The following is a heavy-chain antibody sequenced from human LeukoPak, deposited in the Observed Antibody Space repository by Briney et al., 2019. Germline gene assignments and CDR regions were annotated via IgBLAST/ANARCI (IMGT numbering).Heavy chain of an antibody. CDR2: IKSDGST. V-gene: IGHV3-74*01. CDR3: ARTPSEIGGYYPEYFRH. Sequence: GGSLRLSCAASGFTFSRYWMHWVRQAPGKGLVWVSRIKSDGSTNYADSVKGRFTISRDNAKNTVSLQMNSLRAEDTGVYYCARTPSEIGGYYPEYFRHWGQGTLVTVSS. CDR1: GFTFSRYW. J-gene: IGHJ1*01. D-gene: IGHD3-22*01.